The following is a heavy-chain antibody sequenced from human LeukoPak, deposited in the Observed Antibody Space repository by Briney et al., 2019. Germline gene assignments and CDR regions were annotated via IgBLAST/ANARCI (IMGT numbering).Heavy chain of an antibody. Sequence: ASVKVSCKASGGTYSSYAISWVRQAAGQWLEWMGGIIPIFGTANYAQKFQGRVTITADESTSTAYMELSSLRSEDTAVYYCARASIAAPYGMDVWGQGTTVTVSS. CDR3: ARASIAAPYGMDV. CDR1: GGTYSSYA. V-gene: IGHV1-69*13. D-gene: IGHD6-6*01. CDR2: IIPIFGTA. J-gene: IGHJ6*02.